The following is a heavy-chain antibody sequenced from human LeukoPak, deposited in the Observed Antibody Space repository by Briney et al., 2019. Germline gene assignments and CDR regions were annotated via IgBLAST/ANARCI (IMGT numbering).Heavy chain of an antibody. CDR2: ISGSGGST. CDR1: GFTSSSYA. Sequence: PGGSLRLSCAASGFTSSSYAMSWVRQAPGKGLEWVSAISGSGGSTYYADSVKGRFTISRDNSKNTLYLQMNSLRAEDTAVYYCAKLDCSSTSCYEDYWGQGTLVTVSS. D-gene: IGHD2-2*01. CDR3: AKLDCSSTSCYEDY. J-gene: IGHJ4*02. V-gene: IGHV3-23*01.